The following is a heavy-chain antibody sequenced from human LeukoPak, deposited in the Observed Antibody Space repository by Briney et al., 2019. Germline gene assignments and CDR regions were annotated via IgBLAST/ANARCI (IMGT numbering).Heavy chain of an antibody. CDR3: ARGSYYDFWSGPGAFDI. CDR2: INPNSGGT. Sequence: GASVKVSCKASGYTFTGYYMHWVRQAPGQGLEWMGWINPNSGGTNYAQKFQGRVTMTKDTSISTAYMELSRLRSDDTAVYYCARGSYYDFWSGPGAFDIWGQGTMVTVSS. D-gene: IGHD3-3*01. J-gene: IGHJ3*02. CDR1: GYTFTGYY. V-gene: IGHV1-2*02.